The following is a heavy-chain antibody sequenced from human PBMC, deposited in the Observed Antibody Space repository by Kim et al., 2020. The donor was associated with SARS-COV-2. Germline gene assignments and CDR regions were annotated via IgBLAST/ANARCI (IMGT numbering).Heavy chain of an antibody. CDR3: ARDAYPDYGDYSYYYYGMDV. D-gene: IGHD4-17*01. V-gene: IGHV3-7*03. Sequence: GGSLRLSCAASGFTFSSYWMSWVRQAPGKGLEWVANIKQDGSEKYYVDSVKGRFTISRDNAKNSLYLQMNSLRAEDTAVYYCARDAYPDYGDYSYYYYGMDVWGQGTTVPVSS. CDR1: GFTFSSYW. J-gene: IGHJ6*02. CDR2: IKQDGSEK.